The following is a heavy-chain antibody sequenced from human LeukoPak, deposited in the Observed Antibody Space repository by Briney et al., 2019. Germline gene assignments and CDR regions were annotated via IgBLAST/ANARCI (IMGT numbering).Heavy chain of an antibody. D-gene: IGHD2-2*01. CDR3: ARGSSHCSSTSCDGYDY. J-gene: IGHJ4*02. CDR2: ISACNGNT. V-gene: IGHV1-18*01. Sequence: ASVKVSCTASGYTFTSYGISWVRQAPGQGLEWMGWISACNGNTNYAQKLQGRVTMTTDTSTSTAYMELRSLRSDDTAVYYCARGSSHCSSTSCDGYDYWGQGTLVTVSS. CDR1: GYTFTSYG.